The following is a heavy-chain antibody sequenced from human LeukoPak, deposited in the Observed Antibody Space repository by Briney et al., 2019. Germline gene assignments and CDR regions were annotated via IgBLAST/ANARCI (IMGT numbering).Heavy chain of an antibody. CDR1: GCTFTGYY. Sequence: GASVKVSCKASGCTFTGYYMHWVRQAPGQGLEWMGRINPNSGGTNYAQKFQGRVTMTRDTSISTAYMELSRLRSDDTAVYYCARDRDYVWGSYRRTSNWFDPWGQGTLVTVSS. V-gene: IGHV1-2*06. D-gene: IGHD3-16*02. J-gene: IGHJ5*02. CDR3: ARDRDYVWGSYRRTSNWFDP. CDR2: INPNSGGT.